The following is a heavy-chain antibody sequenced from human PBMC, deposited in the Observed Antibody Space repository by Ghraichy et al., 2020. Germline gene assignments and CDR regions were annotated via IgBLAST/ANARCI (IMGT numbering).Heavy chain of an antibody. Sequence: GGSLRLSCAAFGFTFSNSGMSWVRQAPGKGLEWVSGISGSGGSTYYADSVKGRFTISRDNSKNTLYLQMTSLRAEDTAVYYCAKDPSFWGSYFEYFQHWGQGTLVTVSS. CDR3: AKDPSFWGSYFEYFQH. J-gene: IGHJ1*01. V-gene: IGHV3-23*01. CDR1: GFTFSNSG. CDR2: ISGSGGST. D-gene: IGHD3-16*01.